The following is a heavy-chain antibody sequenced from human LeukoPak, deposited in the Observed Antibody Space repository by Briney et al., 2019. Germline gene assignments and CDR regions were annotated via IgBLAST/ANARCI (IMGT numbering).Heavy chain of an antibody. CDR1: GYTFTGYG. D-gene: IGHD3-22*01. CDR2: ISAYNGNT. Sequence: ASVKVSCKASGYTFTGYGISWVRQAPGQGLEWMGWISAYNGNTNYAQKLQGRVTMTTDTSTSTAYMELGSLRSDDTAVYYCARVHYDSSGYDEGGWFDPWGQGTLVTVSS. V-gene: IGHV1-18*01. J-gene: IGHJ5*02. CDR3: ARVHYDSSGYDEGGWFDP.